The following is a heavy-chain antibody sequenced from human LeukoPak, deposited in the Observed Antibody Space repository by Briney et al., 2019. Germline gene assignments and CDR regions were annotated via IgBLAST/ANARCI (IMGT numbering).Heavy chain of an antibody. J-gene: IGHJ4*02. CDR3: ATASTTVTYFDY. V-gene: IGHV4-61*02. D-gene: IGHD4-17*01. CDR2: IYTSGST. Sequence: SQTLSLTCTVSGGSISSGSYYWSWIRQPAGKGLEWIGRIYTSGSTNYNPSLKSRVTISVDTSKHQFSLKLSSVTAADTAVYYCATASTTVTYFDYWGQGTLVTVSS. CDR1: GGSISSGSYY.